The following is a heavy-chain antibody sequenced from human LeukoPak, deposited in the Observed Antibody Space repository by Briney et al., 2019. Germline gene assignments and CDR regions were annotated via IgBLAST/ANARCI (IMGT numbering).Heavy chain of an antibody. CDR2: INHSGST. CDR1: RFTFSTFA. J-gene: IGHJ4*02. V-gene: IGHV4-34*01. D-gene: IGHD6-19*01. Sequence: GSLRLSCAASRFTFSTFAMTWIRQPPGKGLEWIGEINHSGSTNYNPSLKSRVTISVDTSKYQFSLKLSSVTAADTAVYYCARGLRYSSGWPNYWGQGTLVTVSS. CDR3: ARGLRYSSGWPNY.